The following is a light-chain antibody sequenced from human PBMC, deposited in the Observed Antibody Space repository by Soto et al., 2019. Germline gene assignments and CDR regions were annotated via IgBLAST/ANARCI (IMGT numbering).Light chain of an antibody. V-gene: IGLV2-8*01. CDR3: GAYAGIDYYV. Sequence: QSVLTQPPSASGSPGQSVTISCTGTSSDIGTYNYVSWYQHHPGRPPKLMISEVNKRPSGVPDRVSGSKSGNTASLTISGLQAEDEADYYCGAYAGIDYYVFGSGTKVTVL. CDR2: EVN. CDR1: SSDIGTYNY. J-gene: IGLJ1*01.